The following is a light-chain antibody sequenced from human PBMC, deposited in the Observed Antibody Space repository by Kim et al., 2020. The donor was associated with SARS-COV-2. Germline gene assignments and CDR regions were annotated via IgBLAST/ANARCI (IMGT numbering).Light chain of an antibody. CDR3: QQSNDWPPLT. CDR2: DAA. J-gene: IGKJ1*01. CDR1: QTINNR. V-gene: IGKV3-15*01. Sequence: PGERATLSVRSSQTINNRLVWYQQKPGQAPRLLIYDAATRATGVPARFIGSGSETDFTLTISSLQSEDFAVYYCQQSNDWPPLTFGQGTKVDIK.